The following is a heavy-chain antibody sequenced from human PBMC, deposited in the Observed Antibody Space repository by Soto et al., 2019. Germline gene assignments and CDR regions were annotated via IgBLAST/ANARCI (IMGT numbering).Heavy chain of an antibody. J-gene: IGHJ6*02. CDR3: AVPYGMDV. V-gene: IGHV1-46*01. CDR1: GYTFTRYY. Sequence: ASVQVSFKASGYTFTRYYMPWVRQAPGQGLEWMGIIDPSGGSTSYAQKFQVRVTMTRDTSTSTVYMELSSLRSEDTAVYYCAVPYGMDVWGQGTLVTVSS. CDR2: IDPSGGST.